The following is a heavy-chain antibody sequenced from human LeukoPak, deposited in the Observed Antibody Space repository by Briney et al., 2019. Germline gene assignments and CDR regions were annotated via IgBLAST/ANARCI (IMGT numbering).Heavy chain of an antibody. Sequence: SETLSLTCTVSGGSISSSSYYWGWIRQPPGKGLEWIGSIYYSGSTYYNPSLKSRVTISVDTSKNQFSLKLSPVTAADTAVYYCARHGEGADYEFWSGYYLAARFDPWGQGTLVTVSS. J-gene: IGHJ5*02. V-gene: IGHV4-39*01. D-gene: IGHD3-3*01. CDR3: ARHGEGADYEFWSGYYLAARFDP. CDR2: IYYSGST. CDR1: GGSISSSSYY.